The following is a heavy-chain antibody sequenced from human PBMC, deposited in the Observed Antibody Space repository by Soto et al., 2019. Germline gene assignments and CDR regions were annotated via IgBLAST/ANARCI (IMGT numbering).Heavy chain of an antibody. CDR2: ISNKGDNT. D-gene: IGHD1-26*01. CDR3: VKSGGAQVSLYYGMDV. CDR1: GFTFSSYA. Sequence: RGSLRLSCSASGFTFSSYAMHWVRQVPGKGLECVSAISNKGDNTYYADSVKGRFSISRDNSKNTLYYEMSDLRAEDTAVYYCVKSGGAQVSLYYGMDVWGQGTTVTVSS. V-gene: IGHV3-64D*06. J-gene: IGHJ6*02.